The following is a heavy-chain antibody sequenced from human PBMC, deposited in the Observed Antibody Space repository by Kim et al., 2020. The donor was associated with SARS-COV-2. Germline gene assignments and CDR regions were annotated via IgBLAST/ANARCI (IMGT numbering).Heavy chain of an antibody. Sequence: GGSLRLSCAASGFTFSSYSMNWVRQAPGKGLEWVSSISSSSSYIYYADSVKGRFTISRDNAKNSLYLQMNSLRAEDTAVYYCARDWDYYDSSGYLDYYYGMDVWGQGTTVTVSS. J-gene: IGHJ6*02. D-gene: IGHD3-22*01. CDR1: GFTFSSYS. CDR3: ARDWDYYDSSGYLDYYYGMDV. CDR2: ISSSSSYI. V-gene: IGHV3-21*01.